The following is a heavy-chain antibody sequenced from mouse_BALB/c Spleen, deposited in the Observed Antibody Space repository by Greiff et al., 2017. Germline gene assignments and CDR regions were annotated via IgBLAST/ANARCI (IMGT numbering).Heavy chain of an antibody. CDR3: ARDVSGFAY. Sequence: EVQLVESGGGLVQPGGSRKLSCAASGFTFSDYGMAWVRQAPGKGPEWVAFISNLAYSIYYADTVTGRFTISRENAKNTLYLEMSSLRSEDTAMYYCARDVSGFAYWGQGTLVTVSA. CDR1: GFTFSDYG. CDR2: ISNLAYSI. V-gene: IGHV5-15*02. J-gene: IGHJ3*01.